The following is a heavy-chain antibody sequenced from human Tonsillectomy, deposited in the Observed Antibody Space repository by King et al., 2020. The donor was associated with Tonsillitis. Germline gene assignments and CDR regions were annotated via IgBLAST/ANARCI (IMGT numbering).Heavy chain of an antibody. Sequence: VQLVEFGGGLVQPGGSLRLSCAASGSTFSSYDMHWVRQAPGKGLEWVSAIATTGDTYYRDSVKGRFTVSRENAKNSLYLQMNTLSAGDTAVYYCARGRDGYADYWGQGTLITVSS. J-gene: IGHJ4*02. CDR2: IATTGDT. CDR1: GSTFSSYD. D-gene: IGHD5-24*01. V-gene: IGHV3-13*01. CDR3: ARGRDGYADY.